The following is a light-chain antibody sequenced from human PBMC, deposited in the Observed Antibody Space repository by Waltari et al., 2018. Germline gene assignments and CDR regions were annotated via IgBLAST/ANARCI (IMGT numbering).Light chain of an antibody. CDR3: QSADSSGTPVI. CDR2: KDS. CDR1: TLPKQY. J-gene: IGLJ2*01. V-gene: IGLV3-25*03. Sequence: SFELTQPPSVSVSPGQTASITCSGNTLPKQYAYWYQQKPGQAPVLIMYKDSESPSGIPVRFSGSSSGTTVTLTISGVQAEDEADYYCQSADSSGTPVIFGGGTKLTVL.